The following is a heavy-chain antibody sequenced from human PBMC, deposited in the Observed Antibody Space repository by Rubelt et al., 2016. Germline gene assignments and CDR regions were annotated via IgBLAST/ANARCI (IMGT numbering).Heavy chain of an antibody. J-gene: IGHJ4*02. Sequence: GKGLEWVSSISSSSSYIYYADSVKGRFTISRDNAKNSLYLQMNSLRAEDTAVYYCAKDEGLHYWGQGTLVTVSS. CDR3: AKDEGLHY. CDR2: ISSSSSYI. V-gene: IGHV3-21*01.